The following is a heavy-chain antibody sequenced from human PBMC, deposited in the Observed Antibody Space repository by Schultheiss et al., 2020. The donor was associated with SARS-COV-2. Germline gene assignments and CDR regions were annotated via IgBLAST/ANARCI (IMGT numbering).Heavy chain of an antibody. CDR1: GGSISSYY. CDR3: ERDSRYIDWAASGSYGMDV. CDR2: INHSGST. J-gene: IGHJ6*02. V-gene: IGHV4-34*01. Sequence: SETLSLTCTVSGGSISSYYWSWIRQPPGKGLEWIGEINHSGSTNYNPSLKSRVTISVDTSKNQFSLKLSSVTAADTAVYYCERDSRYIDWAASGSYGMDVWGQGTTVTVSS. D-gene: IGHD3-9*01.